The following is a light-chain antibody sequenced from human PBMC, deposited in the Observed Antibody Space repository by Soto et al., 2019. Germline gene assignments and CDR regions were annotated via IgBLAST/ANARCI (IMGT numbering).Light chain of an antibody. CDR1: QSIRYS. J-gene: IGKJ2*01. CDR2: AAS. CDR3: QQSYSTPQNT. Sequence: DIQMTQSPSSLSASVGDRVTITCRASQSIRYSLNWYQQKPGKAPKLLIYAASSSQSGVPSRFSGSGSGTDFTLTISSLQPEDFATYYCQQSYSTPQNTFGQGTKLEIK. V-gene: IGKV1-39*01.